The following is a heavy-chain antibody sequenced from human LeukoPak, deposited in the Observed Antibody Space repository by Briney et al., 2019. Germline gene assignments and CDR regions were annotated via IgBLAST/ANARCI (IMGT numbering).Heavy chain of an antibody. CDR3: ARDLGRSYFDY. CDR1: GYTFTSYY. Sequence: GASVKVSCKASGYTFTSYYMHWVRQAPGQGLEWMGIINPSGGSTRYAQKFQGRVTMTRDMSTSTVYMELSSLRSEDTAVYYCARDLGRSYFDYWGQGTLVTVSS. V-gene: IGHV1-46*01. J-gene: IGHJ4*02. CDR2: INPSGGST.